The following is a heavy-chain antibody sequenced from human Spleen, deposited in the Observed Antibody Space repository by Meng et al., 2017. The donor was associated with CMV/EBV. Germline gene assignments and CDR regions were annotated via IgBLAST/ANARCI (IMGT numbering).Heavy chain of an antibody. J-gene: IGHJ4*02. CDR1: GYTFTTYD. Sequence: ASVKVSCKASGYTFTTYDINWVRQATGQGLEWMGWINPNSGGTNYAQKFQGRATMTRDTSISTAYMELSSLRSDDTAVYYCASGDNGLEYWGQGTLVTVSS. CDR2: INPNSGGT. V-gene: IGHV1-2*02. D-gene: IGHD5-24*01. CDR3: ASGDNGLEY.